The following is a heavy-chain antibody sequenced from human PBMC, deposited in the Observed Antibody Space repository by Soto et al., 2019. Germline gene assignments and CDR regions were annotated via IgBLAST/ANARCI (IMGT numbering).Heavy chain of an antibody. CDR2: ISDTSSGA. V-gene: IGHV3-23*01. CDR1: GFTFGSYA. D-gene: IGHD2-21*01. CDR3: AKDLWWCRH. J-gene: IGHJ4*02. Sequence: EVQLLESGGGLAQPGGSLRLSCAASGFTFGSYAMSWVRQAPGKGLEWVSSISDTSSGAYYADSVKGRFTISRANSKNPLYLQMNGVRAEDTAVYYCAKDLWWCRHWGQGTLVTVSS.